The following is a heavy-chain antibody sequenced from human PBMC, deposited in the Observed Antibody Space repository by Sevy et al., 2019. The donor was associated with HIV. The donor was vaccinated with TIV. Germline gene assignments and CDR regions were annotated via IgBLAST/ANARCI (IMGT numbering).Heavy chain of an antibody. D-gene: IGHD2-2*02. J-gene: IGHJ6*02. CDR2: ISYDGSNK. V-gene: IGHV3-30*04. CDR3: AREYCSSTSCYNWIFYYYYYGMDV. CDR1: GFTFSSYA. Sequence: VGSLRLSCAASGFTFSSYAMHWVRQAPGKGLEWVAVISYDGSNKYYADSVKGRFTISRDNSKNTLYLQMNSLRAEDTAVYYCAREYCSSTSCYNWIFYYYYYGMDVWGQGTTVTVSS.